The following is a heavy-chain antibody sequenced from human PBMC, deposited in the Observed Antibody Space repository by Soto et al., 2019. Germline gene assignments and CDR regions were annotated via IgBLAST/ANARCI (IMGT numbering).Heavy chain of an antibody. CDR3: AREKSDLELFNWLDP. V-gene: IGHV5-10-1*01. CDR2: IDPRDSYT. D-gene: IGHD1-7*01. J-gene: IGHJ5*02. Sequence: GDPLKMSCKVSGNSFTTYGISWVRQMPGKGLEWMGAIDPRDSYTKYSPSLQGHVTISVDKSISTAYLQWDSLKASDTAIYYCAREKSDLELFNWLDPWGQGSLVTVTS. CDR1: GNSFTTYG.